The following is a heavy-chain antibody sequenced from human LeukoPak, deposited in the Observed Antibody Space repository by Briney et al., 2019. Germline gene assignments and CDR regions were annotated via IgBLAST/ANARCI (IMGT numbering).Heavy chain of an antibody. J-gene: IGHJ6*02. Sequence: ASVKVSCKASGYTFTSYGISWVRQAPGQGLEWMGWISAYNGTTNYAQKLQGRVTMTTDTSTSTAYMELRSLRSDDTAVYYCARVKVDWLLYTGPTRNYYYYGMDVWGQGTTVTVSS. V-gene: IGHV1-18*01. D-gene: IGHD3-9*01. CDR3: ARVKVDWLLYTGPTRNYYYYGMDV. CDR2: ISAYNGTT. CDR1: GYTFTSYG.